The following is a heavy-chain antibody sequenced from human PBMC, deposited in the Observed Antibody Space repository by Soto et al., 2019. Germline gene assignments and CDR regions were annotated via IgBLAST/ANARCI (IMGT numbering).Heavy chain of an antibody. CDR2: ISSSSSYT. J-gene: IGHJ6*02. CDR3: ARGTTLAIFDYGMDV. CDR1: GFTFSDYY. Sequence: PGGSLRLSCAASGFTFSDYYMSWIRQAPGKGLEWVSYISSSSSYTNYADSVKGRFTISRDNAKNSLFLQMSSLRGEDSGVYYCARGTTLAIFDYGMDVWGQGTTVTVSS. D-gene: IGHD3-3*01. V-gene: IGHV3-11*06.